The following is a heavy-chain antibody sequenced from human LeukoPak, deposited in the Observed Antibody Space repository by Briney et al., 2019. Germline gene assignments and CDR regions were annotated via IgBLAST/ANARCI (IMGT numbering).Heavy chain of an antibody. D-gene: IGHD6-19*01. V-gene: IGHV3-23*01. J-gene: IGHJ4*02. CDR2: ISASGGST. Sequence: GGSLRLSCAASGFTFSSSAMSWVRQVPGKGLEWVSGISASGGSTSYADSVRGRFTISRDNSKNTLYVQMNSLRDEDTAVYYCAKLIVAAVAGTVDYWGQGTLVTVSS. CDR3: AKLIVAAVAGTVDY. CDR1: GFTFSSSA.